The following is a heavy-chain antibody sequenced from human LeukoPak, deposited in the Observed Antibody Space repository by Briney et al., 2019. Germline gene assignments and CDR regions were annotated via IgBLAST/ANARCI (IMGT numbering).Heavy chain of an antibody. CDR3: ARELREGSSGWFYYYYGMDV. J-gene: IGHJ6*02. V-gene: IGHV3-30-3*01. CDR1: GFTFSSYA. Sequence: GGSLRLSCAASGFTFSSYAMHWVRQAPGKGLEWVAVISYDGSNKYYADSVKGRFTISRDNAKNSLYLQMNSLRAEDTAVYYCARELREGSSGWFYYYYGMDVWGQGTTVTVSS. D-gene: IGHD6-19*01. CDR2: ISYDGSNK.